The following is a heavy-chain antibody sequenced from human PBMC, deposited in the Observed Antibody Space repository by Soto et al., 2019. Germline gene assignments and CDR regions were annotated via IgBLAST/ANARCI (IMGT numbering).Heavy chain of an antibody. J-gene: IGHJ5*02. Sequence: AGGSLRLSCAASGFTFSSYSMNWVRQAPGKGLEWVSSISRSSSYIYYADSVKGRFTISRDNAKNSLYLQMNSLRAEDTAVYYCARDLRDYVSFRFDPWGQGTLVTVSS. CDR1: GFTFSSYS. CDR3: ARDLRDYVSFRFDP. V-gene: IGHV3-21*01. CDR2: ISRSSSYI. D-gene: IGHD3-16*01.